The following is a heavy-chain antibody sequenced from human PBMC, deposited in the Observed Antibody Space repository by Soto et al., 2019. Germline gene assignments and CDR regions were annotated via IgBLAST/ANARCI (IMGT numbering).Heavy chain of an antibody. J-gene: IGHJ4*02. CDR1: GYTFINYD. CDR3: VALAR. V-gene: IGHV1-8*01. D-gene: IGHD6-6*01. CDR2: LTPSTGNT. Sequence: QVQLVQSGTEVKKPGASVKVSCKPSGYTFINYDINWVRQATGQGPEWMGFLTPSTGNTGYARRFQGRLTLTSDTSTGTAYMELRGLTSADTAAYYCVALARWGQGSLVAVSS.